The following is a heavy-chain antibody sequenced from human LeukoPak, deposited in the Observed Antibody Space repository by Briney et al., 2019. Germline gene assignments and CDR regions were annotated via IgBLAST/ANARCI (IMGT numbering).Heavy chain of an antibody. CDR2: IESDGTRT. D-gene: IGHD2-2*03. CDR1: GITLSDYW. Sequence: GGSLILSCAAPGITLSDYWMYWVRQGPGKGLVHVSRIESDGTRTVYADSVKGRFTISRDNAKNTMYLQMNSLRAEDTAVYYCVRGGHKLDIETSRYYYGLDVWGQGTTVTVSS. CDR3: VRGGHKLDIETSRYYYGLDV. V-gene: IGHV3-74*03. J-gene: IGHJ6*02.